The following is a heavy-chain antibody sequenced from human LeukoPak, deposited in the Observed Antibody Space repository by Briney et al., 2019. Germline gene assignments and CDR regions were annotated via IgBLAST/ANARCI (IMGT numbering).Heavy chain of an antibody. D-gene: IGHD3-10*02. CDR1: GYSFTSYW. J-gene: IGHJ4*02. V-gene: IGHV5-51*01. CDR2: IYPGDSDT. Sequence: GESLKISCKGSGYSFTSYWIGWVRQMPGKGLEWMGIIYPGDSDTTYSPSFQGQVTISADKSISTAYLQWNSLKASDTATYYCARHSVRRTYYFDNWGQGTLVTVSS. CDR3: ARHSVRRTYYFDN.